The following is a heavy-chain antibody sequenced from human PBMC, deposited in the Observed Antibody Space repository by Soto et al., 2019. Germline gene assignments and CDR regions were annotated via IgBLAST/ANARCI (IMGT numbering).Heavy chain of an antibody. Sequence: PSETLSLTCIVSSGSMSSSLNHWGWIRQPPGKGLEWIGNINYSGSTYYNPSLQSRLTISVDTSNNQFSLTLSSVTAADTAVYYCPVATIEYNWFDPWGQGTLVTVSS. CDR3: PVATIEYNWFDP. CDR2: INYSGST. V-gene: IGHV4-39*01. D-gene: IGHD5-12*01. CDR1: SGSMSSSLNH. J-gene: IGHJ5*02.